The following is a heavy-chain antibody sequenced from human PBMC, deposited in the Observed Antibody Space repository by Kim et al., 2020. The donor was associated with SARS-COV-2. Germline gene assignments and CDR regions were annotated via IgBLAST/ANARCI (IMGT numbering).Heavy chain of an antibody. CDR1: GGSISSSNW. J-gene: IGHJ5*02. V-gene: IGHV4-4*02. D-gene: IGHD5-18*01. Sequence: SETLSLTCAVSGGSISSSNWWSWVRQPPGKGLEWIGEIYHSGSTNYNPSLKSRVTISVDKSKNQFSLKLSSVTAADTAVYYCARVVTGYSYAFGWFDPWGQGTLVTVSS. CDR3: ARVVTGYSYAFGWFDP. CDR2: IYHSGST.